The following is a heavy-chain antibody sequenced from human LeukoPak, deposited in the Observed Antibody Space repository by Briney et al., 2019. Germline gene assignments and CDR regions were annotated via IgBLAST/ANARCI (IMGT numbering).Heavy chain of an antibody. Sequence: PGGSLRLSCAASGFTFRSYGMHWVRQAPGKGLEWVAVIWYGGSNKYYADSVKGRFTISRDNAKNSLYLQMNSLRDEDTAVYYCARADYGDPFDYWGQGTLVTVSS. D-gene: IGHD4-17*01. V-gene: IGHV3-33*01. CDR2: IWYGGSNK. CDR3: ARADYGDPFDY. CDR1: GFTFRSYG. J-gene: IGHJ4*02.